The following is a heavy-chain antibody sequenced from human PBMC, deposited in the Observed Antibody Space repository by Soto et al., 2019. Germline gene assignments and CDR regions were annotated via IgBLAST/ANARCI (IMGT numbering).Heavy chain of an antibody. V-gene: IGHV1-18*01. CDR1: GYTFNRYG. D-gene: IGHD4-17*01. Sequence: ASVKVSCKASGYTFNRYGISWVRQAPGQGLEWMGWISAYNGNTNYAQKLQGRVTMTTDTSTSTAYMELRSLRSDDTAVYYCARGPGLDYGDYVRYFDYWGQGTLVTV. J-gene: IGHJ4*02. CDR3: ARGPGLDYGDYVRYFDY. CDR2: ISAYNGNT.